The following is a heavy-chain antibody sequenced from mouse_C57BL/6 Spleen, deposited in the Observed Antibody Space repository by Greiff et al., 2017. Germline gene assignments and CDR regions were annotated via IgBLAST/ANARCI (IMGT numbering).Heavy chain of an antibody. CDR2: INPNNGGT. V-gene: IGHV1-26*01. Sequence: VQLQQSGPELVKPGASVKISCKASGYTFTDYYMNWVKQSHGKSLEWIGDINPNNGGTSYNQKFKGKATLTVDKSSSTAYMELRSLTSEDSAVYYCARRDDYDGGLDYWGQGTTRTVSS. J-gene: IGHJ2*01. CDR1: GYTFTDYY. CDR3: ARRDDYDGGLDY. D-gene: IGHD2-4*01.